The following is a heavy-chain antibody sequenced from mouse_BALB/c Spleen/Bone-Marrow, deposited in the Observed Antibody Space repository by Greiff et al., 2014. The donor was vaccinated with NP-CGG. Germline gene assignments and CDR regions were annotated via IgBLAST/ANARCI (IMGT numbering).Heavy chain of an antibody. CDR1: GYSFTGYY. V-gene: IGHV1-31*01. CDR3: ESRGEYFDV. J-gene: IGHJ1*01. CDR2: IYPYNGVS. Sequence: VQLEQSGPELVKPGASVKISCKASGYSFTGYYMHWVKQSHGNSLDWIGYIYPYNGVSSYNQKFKGKATLTEDKSSSTAYMELRSLTSDDSAVYYCESRGEYFDVWGAGTTVTVSS.